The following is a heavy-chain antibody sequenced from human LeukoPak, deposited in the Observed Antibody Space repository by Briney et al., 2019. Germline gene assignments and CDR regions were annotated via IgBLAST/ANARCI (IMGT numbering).Heavy chain of an antibody. D-gene: IGHD1-26*01. CDR1: GFTFGIYA. CDR2: ISWNGGSV. V-gene: IGHV3-9*01. Sequence: PGGSLRLSCAASGFTFGIYAMHWVRQAPGKGLEWVSCISWNGGSVDYADSVKGRFTISRDNAKNSLYLQMNSLRAEDTALYYCAKGAERESYSHFDYWGQGTLVTVSS. CDR3: AKGAERESYSHFDY. J-gene: IGHJ4*02.